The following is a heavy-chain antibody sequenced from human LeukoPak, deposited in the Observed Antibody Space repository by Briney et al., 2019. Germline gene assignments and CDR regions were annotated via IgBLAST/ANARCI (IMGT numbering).Heavy chain of an antibody. D-gene: IGHD1-26*01. J-gene: IGHJ6*02. CDR1: GGSISSGDYY. CDR2: IYYSGST. V-gene: IGHV4-30-4*08. CDR3: ARTGWELLLRAASSYYGMDV. Sequence: SQTLSLTCIVSGGSISSGDYYWSWIRQPPGKGLEWIGYIYYSGSTSYNPSLKSRVTISADTSKNQFSLNLSSVTAADTAVYYCARTGWELLLRAASSYYGMDVWGQGTTVTVSS.